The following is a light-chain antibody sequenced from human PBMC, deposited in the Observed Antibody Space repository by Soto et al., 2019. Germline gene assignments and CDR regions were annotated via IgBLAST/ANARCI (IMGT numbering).Light chain of an antibody. CDR3: QQYSAFPWT. J-gene: IGKJ1*01. CDR1: QDISAW. Sequence: DIQMTQSPSTLSASVGDIVTITCRASQDISAWLAWYQQKPGKPPKLVIYKATALETGVPSRFSASESGTAVTMTISSLQTDDGKTYDGQQYSAFPWTFGQGTKVDIK. CDR2: KAT. V-gene: IGKV1-5*03.